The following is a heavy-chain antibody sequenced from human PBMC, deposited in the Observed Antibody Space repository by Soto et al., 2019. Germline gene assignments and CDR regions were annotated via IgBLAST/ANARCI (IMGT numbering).Heavy chain of an antibody. CDR2: ITSNGGST. V-gene: IGHV3-64*01. J-gene: IGHJ4*02. D-gene: IGHD3-22*01. CDR3: VRRRESSGYDY. Sequence: EVQLVESGGALVQPGGSLRVSCAASGFTFSSYAMHWVRQAPGKGLEYVSAITSNGGSTYYANSVKGRFTISRDNSKNTLYLQMGSLRPEDMAVYYCVRRRESSGYDYWGQGTLVTVSS. CDR1: GFTFSSYA.